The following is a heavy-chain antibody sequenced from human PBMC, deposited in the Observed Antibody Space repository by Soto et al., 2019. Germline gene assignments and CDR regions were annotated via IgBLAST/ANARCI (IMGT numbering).Heavy chain of an antibody. CDR1: GFTFSSYA. Sequence: PGGSLRLSCAASGFTFSSYAMSWVRQAPGKGLEWVSAISGSGGSTYYADSVKGRFTISRDNSKNTLYLQMNSLRAEDTAVYYCAKDRGSAVAGTFPFDYWGQGTLVTVSS. D-gene: IGHD6-19*01. CDR2: ISGSGGST. V-gene: IGHV3-23*01. J-gene: IGHJ4*02. CDR3: AKDRGSAVAGTFPFDY.